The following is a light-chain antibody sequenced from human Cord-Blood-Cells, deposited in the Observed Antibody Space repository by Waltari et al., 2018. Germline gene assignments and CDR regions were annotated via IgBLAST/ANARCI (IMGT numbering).Light chain of an antibody. CDR1: QGISSR. Sequence: DSQMTQSPSSVSASVGDRVTLTCRASQGISSRLAWYQQKPGKAPNLLIYEASRLHSGAPARFRGSGSETDFTLTVSSLEPEDFATYYCQQTNRLPLTFGGGTKVEIK. CDR2: EAS. V-gene: IGKV1D-12*01. J-gene: IGKJ4*01. CDR3: QQTNRLPLT.